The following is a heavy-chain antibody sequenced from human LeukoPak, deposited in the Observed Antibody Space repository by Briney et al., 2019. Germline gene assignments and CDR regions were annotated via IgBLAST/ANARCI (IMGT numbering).Heavy chain of an antibody. Sequence: GGSLRLSCAASGFTFSSYAMIWVRQAPGKGLEWVGRSTNKHNGHITTYAAAVKGRFIISRDASKNLVYLQMNSLKTEDTAVYYCAKSLYYDSSGYYDPDYWGQGTLVTVSS. D-gene: IGHD3-22*01. V-gene: IGHV3-72*01. CDR3: AKSLYYDSSGYYDPDY. CDR1: GFTFSSYA. CDR2: STNKHNGHIT. J-gene: IGHJ4*02.